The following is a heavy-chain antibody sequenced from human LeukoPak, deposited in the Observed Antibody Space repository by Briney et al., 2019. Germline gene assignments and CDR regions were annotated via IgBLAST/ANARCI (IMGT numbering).Heavy chain of an antibody. D-gene: IGHD2-21*02. V-gene: IGHV4-39*07. Sequence: SETLSLTCTVSGGSISSSSYYWGWIRQPPGKGLEWIGSIYYSGSTYYNPSLKSRVTISVDTSKNQFSLKLSSVTAAGTAVYYCARAYCGGDCPYFQHWGQGTLVTVSS. J-gene: IGHJ1*01. CDR1: GGSISSSSYY. CDR3: ARAYCGGDCPYFQH. CDR2: IYYSGST.